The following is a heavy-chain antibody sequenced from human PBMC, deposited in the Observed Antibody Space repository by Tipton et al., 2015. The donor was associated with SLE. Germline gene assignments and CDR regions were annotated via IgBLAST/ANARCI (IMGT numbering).Heavy chain of an antibody. CDR1: GFTFSSYG. J-gene: IGHJ4*02. CDR2: IRYDGSNK. V-gene: IGHV3-30*02. Sequence: SLRLSCAASGFTFSSYGMHWVRQAPGKGLEWVAFIRYDGSNKYYADSVKGRFTISRDNSKNTLYLQMNSLRAEDTAVYYCAKVSAYSSQGYWGQGTLVTVSS. CDR3: AKVSAYSSQGY. D-gene: IGHD6-13*01.